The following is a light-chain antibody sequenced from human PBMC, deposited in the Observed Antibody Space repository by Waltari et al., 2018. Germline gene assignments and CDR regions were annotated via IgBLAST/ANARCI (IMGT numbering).Light chain of an antibody. Sequence: DIRITQSPSSLSASVRDRVTITCRASQSISNWLAWYQQKPGKAPILLIYKASILKSGVPSRFSGGGSGTQFTLTISSLQPDDFATYYCQQYNTYSSFGQGTKLEIK. CDR1: QSISNW. J-gene: IGKJ2*01. V-gene: IGKV1-5*03. CDR3: QQYNTYSS. CDR2: KAS.